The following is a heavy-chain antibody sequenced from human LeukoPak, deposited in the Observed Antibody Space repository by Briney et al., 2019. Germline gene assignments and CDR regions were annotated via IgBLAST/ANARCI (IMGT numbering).Heavy chain of an antibody. D-gene: IGHD4-17*01. Sequence: SETLSLTCAVYGGSFSGYYWSWIRQPPGKGLEWIGEINHSGSTNYNPSLKSRVTISVDTSKNQFSLKLSSVTAADTAVYYCARLPYGDYVPDWYFDLWGRGTLVTVSS. CDR3: ARLPYGDYVPDWYFDL. V-gene: IGHV4-34*01. J-gene: IGHJ2*01. CDR2: INHSGST. CDR1: GGSFSGYY.